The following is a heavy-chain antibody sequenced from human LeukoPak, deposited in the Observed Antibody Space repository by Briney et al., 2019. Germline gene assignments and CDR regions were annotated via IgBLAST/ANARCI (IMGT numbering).Heavy chain of an antibody. CDR3: ARLYSSGWEPGGYFDY. V-gene: IGHV3-30*04. CDR1: GFTFSSYA. CDR2: ISYDGSNK. D-gene: IGHD6-19*01. J-gene: IGHJ4*02. Sequence: PGGSLRPSCAASGFTFSSYAMHWVRQAPGKGLEWVALISYDGSNKYYADSVKGRFTISRDNSKNTLYLQMNSLRTEDTAVYYCARLYSSGWEPGGYFDYWGQGTLVTVSS.